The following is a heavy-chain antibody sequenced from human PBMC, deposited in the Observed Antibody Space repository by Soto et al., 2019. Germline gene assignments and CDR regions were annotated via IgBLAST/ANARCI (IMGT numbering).Heavy chain of an antibody. CDR2: IYSAGST. Sequence: EVQLVESGGGLVQPGGSLRLSCAASGFTVSNNYMSWVRQAPGKGLEWVSLIYSAGSTYSADSVKGRFTISRDNSKNTLYLQLTRLRAEDTAVYYCAGNSHKVYWGQGTLVTVSS. V-gene: IGHV3-66*01. J-gene: IGHJ4*02. D-gene: IGHD1-26*01. CDR1: GFTVSNNY. CDR3: AGNSHKVY.